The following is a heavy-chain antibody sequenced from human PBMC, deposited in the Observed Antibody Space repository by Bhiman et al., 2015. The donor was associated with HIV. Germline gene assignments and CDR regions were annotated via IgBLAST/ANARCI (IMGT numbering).Heavy chain of an antibody. J-gene: IGHJ4*02. Sequence: EVQLVESGGGQVKPGGSLRLSCAASGFSFSSYSMSWVRQAPGKGLEWVSYISSSSSYTYYADSVKGRLTISRDNAKNSLFLQMNSLRAEDTALYYCASVGSRPFAPYLDQYYFDYWGQGTLVTVSS. V-gene: IGHV3-21*04. CDR2: ISSSSSYT. D-gene: IGHD3-10*01. CDR1: GFSFSSYS. CDR3: ASVGSRPFAPYLDQYYFDY.